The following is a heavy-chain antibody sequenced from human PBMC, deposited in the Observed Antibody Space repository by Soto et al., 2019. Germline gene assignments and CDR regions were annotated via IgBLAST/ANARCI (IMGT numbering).Heavy chain of an antibody. J-gene: IGHJ6*03. CDR1: GFTFSSYS. D-gene: IGHD3-3*01. CDR2: ISSSSSTR. CDR3: ARDVSNEVLEWLSHYMDV. V-gene: IGHV3-48*01. Sequence: EVQLGESGGGLVQPGGSLRLSCAASGFTFSSYSMNWVRQAPVKGLEWVSYISSSSSTRYYADSVKGRFTISRDNAKNSLYLQMHSLRAEDTAVYYCARDVSNEVLEWLSHYMDVWGKGPTVTVSS.